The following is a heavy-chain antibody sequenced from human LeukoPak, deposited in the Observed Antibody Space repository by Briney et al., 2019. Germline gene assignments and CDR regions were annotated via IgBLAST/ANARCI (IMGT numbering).Heavy chain of an antibody. Sequence: GGSLRLSCAASGFTFSDYYMSWIRQAPGKGLEWVSYISSSGSTIYYADSVKGRFTISRGNAKNSLYLQMNSLRAEDTAVYYCARDSRVPAAIFFDYWGQGTLVTVSS. V-gene: IGHV3-11*01. D-gene: IGHD2-2*01. CDR2: ISSSGSTI. CDR1: GFTFSDYY. J-gene: IGHJ4*02. CDR3: ARDSRVPAAIFFDY.